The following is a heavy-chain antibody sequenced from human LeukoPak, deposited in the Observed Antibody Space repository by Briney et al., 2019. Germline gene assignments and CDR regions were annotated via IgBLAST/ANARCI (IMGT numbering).Heavy chain of an antibody. D-gene: IGHD2-2*01. CDR1: GGSISSGSYY. J-gene: IGHJ6*03. Sequence: SETLSLTCTVSGGSISSGSYYWSWIRQPAGKGLEWIGRIYTSGSTNYNPSLKSRVIISVDTSKNQFSLKLSSVTAADTAVYYCSGVPAAPTYYYYYMDVWGKGTTVTVSS. V-gene: IGHV4-61*02. CDR3: SGVPAAPTYYYYYMDV. CDR2: IYTSGST.